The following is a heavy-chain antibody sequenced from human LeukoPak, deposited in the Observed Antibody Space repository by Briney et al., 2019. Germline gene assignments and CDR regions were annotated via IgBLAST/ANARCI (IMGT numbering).Heavy chain of an antibody. D-gene: IGHD3-10*01. V-gene: IGHV5-51*01. CDR3: ARPTLWFGESRGYYFDY. CDR2: IYPCDSDT. Sequence: GEALKISCKGSGYSFTSYWIGWVRQMPVKFLEWMGIIYPCDSDTRYSPSFQGQVTISADKSISTAYLKWRSMKASDTAMYYCARPTLWFGESRGYYFDYWGQGTLVTVSS. J-gene: IGHJ4*02. CDR1: GYSFTSYW.